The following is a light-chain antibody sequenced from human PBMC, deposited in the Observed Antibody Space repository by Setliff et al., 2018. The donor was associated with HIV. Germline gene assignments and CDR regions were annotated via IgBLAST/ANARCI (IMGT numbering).Light chain of an antibody. V-gene: IGLV2-14*03. CDR3: LSYTSASTWV. Sequence: QSVLTQPVSLSGSPGQSITISCTGTNTDIGAYKYVSWYQQHPGRAPKLIIYDVSSRPSGVSSRFSGSKSGNTASLTISGLRSDDEADYYCLSYTSASTWVFGGGTKVTVL. CDR1: NTDIGAYKY. J-gene: IGLJ3*02. CDR2: DVS.